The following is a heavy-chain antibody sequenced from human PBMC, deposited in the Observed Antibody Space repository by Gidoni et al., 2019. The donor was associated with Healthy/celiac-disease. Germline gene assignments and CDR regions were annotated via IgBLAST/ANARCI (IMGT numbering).Heavy chain of an antibody. V-gene: IGHV3-64*01. D-gene: IGHD5-18*01. CDR3: ARGSGPVDTAMVAFDI. J-gene: IGHJ3*02. Sequence: ELQLVESGGGLVHPGGSLSLYCAAPGLPFSSYAMHWVRQAPGKGLEYVSAISINGCSTYYANSVKGRFTISRDNSKNTLSLQMGSLRAEDMAVYYCARGSGPVDTAMVAFDIWGQGTMVTVSS. CDR1: GLPFSSYA. CDR2: ISINGCST.